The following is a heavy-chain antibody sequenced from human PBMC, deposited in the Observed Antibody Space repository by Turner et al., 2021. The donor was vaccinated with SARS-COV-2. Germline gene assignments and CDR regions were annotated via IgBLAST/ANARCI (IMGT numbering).Heavy chain of an antibody. V-gene: IGHV3-48*01. D-gene: IGHD3-16*01. CDR3: ARDDLGVWPPIKDY. J-gene: IGHJ4*02. Sequence: EVLLVESGGGLAQPGGSLRLSCAASGFTFSRYSSSSSTIYYADSVKGRFTISRDNAKNSLYLQMNSLRAEDTAVYYCARDDLGVWPPIKDYWGQGTLVTVSS. CDR1: GFTFSRY. CDR2: SSSSTI.